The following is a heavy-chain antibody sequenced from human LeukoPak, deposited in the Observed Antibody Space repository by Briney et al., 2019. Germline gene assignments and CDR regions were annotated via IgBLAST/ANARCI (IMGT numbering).Heavy chain of an antibody. CDR2: LYNAGST. Sequence: GGSLRLFCVASGFIVSNNYMSWVRQAPGKGLEWVSVLYNAGSTYYAESVKGRFTISRDNSKNTLYLQMYSLRAEDRAVYYCASLKGLFDYFDYWGQGILVTVYS. V-gene: IGHV3-53*01. D-gene: IGHD3-22*01. CDR3: ASLKGLFDYFDY. CDR1: GFIVSNNY. J-gene: IGHJ4*02.